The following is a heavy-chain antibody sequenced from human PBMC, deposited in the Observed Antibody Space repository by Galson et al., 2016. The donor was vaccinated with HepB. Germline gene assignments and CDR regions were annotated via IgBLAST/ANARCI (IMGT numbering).Heavy chain of an antibody. CDR3: AAGMGYGWFDP. CDR2: IVHNGERT. Sequence: SLRLSCAASGLTLSTSDLSWVRQAPGKGLEWVSAIVHNGERTYYAESVKGRFTMSRDNSENTLFLQMHSLRADDTAVYYCAAGMGYGWFDPWGQGTLVTVSS. V-gene: IGHV3-23*01. CDR1: GLTLSTSD. J-gene: IGHJ5*02. D-gene: IGHD1-1*01.